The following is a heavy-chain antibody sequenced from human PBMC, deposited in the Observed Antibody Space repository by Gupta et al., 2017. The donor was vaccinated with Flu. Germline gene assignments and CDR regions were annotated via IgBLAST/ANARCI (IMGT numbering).Heavy chain of an antibody. V-gene: IGHV3-23*01. Sequence: EVQLLESGGGLVQPGGSLRLSCAASGFTFRTYAMSWVRQAPGKGLEWIAGTNSNGGSTNYADSVKGRFTISRDNSDNTLYLEMGSLRAEDTALYYCAKDLYTIPGALDSWGQGTLVTVSS. J-gene: IGHJ4*02. CDR1: GFTFRTYA. CDR2: TNSNGGST. CDR3: AKDLYTIPGALDS. D-gene: IGHD4/OR15-4a*01.